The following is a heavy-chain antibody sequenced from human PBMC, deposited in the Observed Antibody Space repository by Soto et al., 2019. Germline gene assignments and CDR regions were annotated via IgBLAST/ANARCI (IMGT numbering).Heavy chain of an antibody. CDR3: ARLIRGYSYGYYYYGMDA. V-gene: IGHV1-69*06. D-gene: IGHD5-18*01. CDR1: GGTFSSYA. Sequence: SVKVSCKASGGTFSSYAISWVRQAPGQGLEWMGGIIPIFGTANYAQKFQGRVTITADKSTSTAYMELSSLRSEDTAMYYCARLIRGYSYGYYYYGMDAWGQGTTVTVSS. CDR2: IIPIFGTA. J-gene: IGHJ6*02.